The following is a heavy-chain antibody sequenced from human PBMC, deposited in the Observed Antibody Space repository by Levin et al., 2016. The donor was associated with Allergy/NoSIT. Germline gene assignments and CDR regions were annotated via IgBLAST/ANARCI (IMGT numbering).Heavy chain of an antibody. CDR1: GYIFSQYG. D-gene: IGHD1-1*01. CDR2: IWNDGSIR. Sequence: GESLKISCAASGYIFSQYGMYWIRQAPGKGLEWVTTIWNDGSIRFYLDSVKGRFLISRDDSKNTLYLQMNSLRVEDTAVYYCARSTDNHFDHWGQGAQVIVSP. J-gene: IGHJ4*02. V-gene: IGHV3-33*07. CDR3: ARSTDNHFDH.